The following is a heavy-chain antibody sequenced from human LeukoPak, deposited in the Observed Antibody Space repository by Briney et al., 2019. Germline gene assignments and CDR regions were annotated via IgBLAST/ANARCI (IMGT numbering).Heavy chain of an antibody. CDR2: FSGSGGST. V-gene: IGHV3-23*01. Sequence: GGSLRLSCAASGFTFSSYAMSWVRQAPGKGLECISGFSGSGGSTYYADSVKGRFTISRDNSKNTLYLQMNSLRAEDTAVYYCAKDARDVFNYYDSSGYPDDAFDIWGQGTMVTVSS. CDR1: GFTFSSYA. J-gene: IGHJ3*02. CDR3: AKDARDVFNYYDSSGYPDDAFDI. D-gene: IGHD3-22*01.